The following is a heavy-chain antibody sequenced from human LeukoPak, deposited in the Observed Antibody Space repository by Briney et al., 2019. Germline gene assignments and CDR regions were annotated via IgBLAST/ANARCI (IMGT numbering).Heavy chain of an antibody. CDR3: ARGYYGSGSHCCHMDV. CDR1: GGSISSYY. CDR2: IYTSGST. Sequence: SETLSLTCTVSGGSISSYYWSWIRQPAGKGLEWIGRIYTSGSTNYNPSLKSRVTMSVDTSKNQFSLKLSSVTAADTAVYYCARGYYGSGSHCCHMDVWGKGTTITVS. D-gene: IGHD3-10*01. V-gene: IGHV4-4*07. J-gene: IGHJ6*03.